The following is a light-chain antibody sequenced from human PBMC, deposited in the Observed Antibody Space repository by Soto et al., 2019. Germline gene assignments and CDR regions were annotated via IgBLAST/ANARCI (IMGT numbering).Light chain of an antibody. Sequence: QSVLTHPRSVSGSPGQSVTISCTGTSSDIGGYKYVSWYQQHPGKAPKLIICDVSQRPSGVPDRFSGSKSGNTASLTISGLQAEDEADYYCCSYAGSYTLLFGGGTKLTVL. J-gene: IGLJ2*01. CDR3: CSYAGSYTLL. V-gene: IGLV2-11*01. CDR2: DVS. CDR1: SSDIGGYKY.